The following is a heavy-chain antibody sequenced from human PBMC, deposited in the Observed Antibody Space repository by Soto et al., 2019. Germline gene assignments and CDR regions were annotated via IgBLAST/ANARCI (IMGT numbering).Heavy chain of an antibody. CDR2: IYWDDDK. V-gene: IGHV2-70*01. J-gene: IGHJ6*02. CDR3: ARTLCSIVMPSPPGMDV. CDR1: GFSLSTDGMC. D-gene: IGHD1-1*01. Sequence: ESGPTLVNPTQTLTLTCTFSGFSLSTDGMCVSWIRQPPGQALEWLALIYWDDDKYYSPSLKTRLTISKDTSKNQVVLMMTNMDPVHTATYFCARTLCSIVMPSPPGMDVWGQGITVTVSS.